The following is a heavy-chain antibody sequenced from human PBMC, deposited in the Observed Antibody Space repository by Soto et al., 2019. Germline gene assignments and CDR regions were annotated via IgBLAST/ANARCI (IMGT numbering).Heavy chain of an antibody. CDR3: ARAGFATFGMVPHFDP. CDR2: TYYRSRWYN. V-gene: IGHV6-1*01. D-gene: IGHD3-3*01. Sequence: QTLSLTCAISGDSVSTNGAAWNWIRQSPSRGLEWLGRTYYRSRWYNTYAESVKSRININPDTSKNQFSLQLNSVTPEDTAVYYCARAGFATFGMVPHFDPWGPGTLVPVTT. CDR1: GDSVSTNGAA. J-gene: IGHJ5*02.